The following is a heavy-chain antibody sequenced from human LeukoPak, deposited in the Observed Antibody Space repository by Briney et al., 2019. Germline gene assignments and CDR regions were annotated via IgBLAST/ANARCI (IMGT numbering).Heavy chain of an antibody. CDR1: GFPFRSYW. Sequence: GGSLRLSCAASGFPFRSYWMHWVRQAPGKGLVWVSRINIDGSNTNYADSVKGRFTISRDNAKNTLYLQMDSLRAEDTAVYYCARSLGGAYDYWGQGTLVTVSS. J-gene: IGHJ4*02. V-gene: IGHV3-74*01. CDR2: INIDGSNT. CDR3: ARSLGGAYDY. D-gene: IGHD1-26*01.